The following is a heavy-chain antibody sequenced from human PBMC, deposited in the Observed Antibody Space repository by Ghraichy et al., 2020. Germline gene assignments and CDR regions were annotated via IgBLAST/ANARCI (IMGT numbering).Heavy chain of an antibody. D-gene: IGHD3-10*01. Sequence: SETLSLTCAVYGGSFSGYYWSWIRQPPGKGLEWIGEINHSGSTNYNPSLKSRVTISVDTSKNQFSLKLSSVTAADTAVYYCARWVRYYGSGSYYSPWSYGMDVWGQGTTVTVSS. CDR3: ARWVRYYGSGSYYSPWSYGMDV. J-gene: IGHJ6*02. CDR2: INHSGST. CDR1: GGSFSGYY. V-gene: IGHV4-34*01.